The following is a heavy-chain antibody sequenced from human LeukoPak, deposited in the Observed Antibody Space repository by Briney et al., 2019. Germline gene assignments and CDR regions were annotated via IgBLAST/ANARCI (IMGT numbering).Heavy chain of an antibody. CDR3: ARRYAFDI. CDR2: INHSGST. CDR1: GGSFSGYY. V-gene: IGHV4-34*01. Sequence: SETLSLTCAVYGGSFSGYYWSWIRQPPGKGLEWIGEINHSGSTNYNPSLKSRVTISVDTSKNQFSLKLSSVTAADTAVYYCARRYAFDIWGQGTMVTVSS. J-gene: IGHJ3*02.